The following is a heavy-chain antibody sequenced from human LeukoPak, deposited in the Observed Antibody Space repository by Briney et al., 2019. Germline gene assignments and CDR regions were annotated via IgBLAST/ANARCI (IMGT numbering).Heavy chain of an antibody. Sequence: PGGSLSLSCTASGFTLGGLDVHWVRQPTEDALEWVAAVLAGHHAFYAGSLKARFTVSREDPKNSLSLQMSSLRAGNRAVFYCVTEGRGDHYTYFDYWGQGSLVTVSS. J-gene: IGHJ4*02. CDR3: VTEGRGDHYTYFDY. D-gene: IGHD5-24*01. CDR1: GFTLGGLD. CDR2: VLAGHHA. V-gene: IGHV3-13*01.